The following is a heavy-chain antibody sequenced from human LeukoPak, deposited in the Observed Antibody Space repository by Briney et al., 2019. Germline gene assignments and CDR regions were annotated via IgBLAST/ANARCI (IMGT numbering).Heavy chain of an antibody. CDR3: ARGRGVTPGYCSGGSCYNWFDP. CDR2: INHSGST. Sequence: QPPGKXLEWIGEINHSGSTNYNPSLKSRVTISVDTSKNQFSLKLSSVTAADTAVYYCARGRGVTPGYCSGGSCYNWFDPWGQGTLVTVSS. V-gene: IGHV4-34*01. J-gene: IGHJ5*02. D-gene: IGHD2-15*01.